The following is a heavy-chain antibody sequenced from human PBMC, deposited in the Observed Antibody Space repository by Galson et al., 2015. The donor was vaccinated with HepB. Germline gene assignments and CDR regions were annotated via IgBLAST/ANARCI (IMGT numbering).Heavy chain of an antibody. CDR2: ISYDGSNK. J-gene: IGHJ4*02. Sequence: SLRLSCAASGFTFSSYAMHWVRQAPGKGLEWVAVISYDGSNKYYADSVKGRFTISRDNSKNTLYLQMNSLRAEDTAVYYCARVGYSYGFFLDYWGQGTLVTVSS. D-gene: IGHD5-18*01. CDR1: GFTFSSYA. V-gene: IGHV3-30*04. CDR3: ARVGYSYGFFLDY.